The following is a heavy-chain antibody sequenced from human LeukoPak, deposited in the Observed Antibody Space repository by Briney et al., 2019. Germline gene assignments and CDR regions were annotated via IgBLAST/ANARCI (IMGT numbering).Heavy chain of an antibody. V-gene: IGHV3-74*01. CDR1: GFTFNSYW. J-gene: IGHJ4*02. CDR2: ISTDGSST. D-gene: IGHD5-12*01. CDR3: GRAYVVSGYDFGIDY. Sequence: GWSLRLSCAASGFTFNSYWMHWVRQAPGKGLVWVARISTDGSSTSYADSVKGRFTISRDNAKNTLYLQMNSLRAEDTAVYYCGRAYVVSGYDFGIDYWGQGTLVTVSS.